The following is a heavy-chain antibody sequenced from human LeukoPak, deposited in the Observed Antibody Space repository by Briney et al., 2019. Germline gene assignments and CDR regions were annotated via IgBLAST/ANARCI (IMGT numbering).Heavy chain of an antibody. Sequence: SETLSLTCTVSGGSISSYYWSWIRQPPGKGLEWFGYIYYSGSTNYNPSLKSRVTISVDTSKNQFSLKLSSVTAADTAVYYCAGKYYDFWSGYNWFDPWGQGTLVTVSS. CDR2: IYYSGST. D-gene: IGHD3-3*01. J-gene: IGHJ5*02. CDR1: GGSISSYY. CDR3: AGKYYDFWSGYNWFDP. V-gene: IGHV4-59*01.